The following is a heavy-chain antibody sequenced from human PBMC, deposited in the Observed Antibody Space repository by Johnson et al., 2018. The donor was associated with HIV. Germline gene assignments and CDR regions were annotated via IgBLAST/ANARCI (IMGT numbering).Heavy chain of an antibody. Sequence: QVQLVESGGGVVQPGGSLRLSCAASGFTFSSYGMHWVRQAPGKGLEWVAFIRYDGSNKYYADSVKGRFTISRDNSKNTLYLQMNSLRAEDTAVYYCASSITMIVVVTGGAFDIWGQGTMVTVSS. CDR1: GFTFSSYG. CDR3: ASSITMIVVVTGGAFDI. CDR2: IRYDGSNK. J-gene: IGHJ3*02. V-gene: IGHV3-30*02. D-gene: IGHD3-22*01.